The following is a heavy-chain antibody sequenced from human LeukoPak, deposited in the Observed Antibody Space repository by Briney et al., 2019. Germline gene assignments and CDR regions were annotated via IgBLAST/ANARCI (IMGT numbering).Heavy chain of an antibody. D-gene: IGHD6-13*01. CDR2: ISYDGSNK. V-gene: IGHV3-30*04. CDR3: ARGSIAAAHNYYYYYGMDV. J-gene: IGHJ6*02. CDR1: GFTFSSYA. Sequence: PGGSLRLSCAASGFTFSSYAMHWVRQAPGKGLEWVAVISYDGSNKYYADSVKGRFTISRDNSKNTLYLQMNSLRAEDTAVYYCARGSIAAAHNYYYYYGMDVWGQGTTVTVSS.